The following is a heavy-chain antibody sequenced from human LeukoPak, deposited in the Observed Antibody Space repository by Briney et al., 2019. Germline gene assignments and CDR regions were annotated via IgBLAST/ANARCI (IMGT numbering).Heavy chain of an antibody. V-gene: IGHV3-33*06. CDR1: GFTFSSYG. CDR3: AKETKNYDILTGYYSYYGMDV. CDR2: IWYDGSNK. J-gene: IGHJ6*02. D-gene: IGHD3-9*01. Sequence: GRSLRLSCAASGFTFSSYGMHWVRQAPGKGLEWVAVIWYDGSNKYYADSVKGRFTISRDNSKNTLYLQMNSLRAEDTAAYYCAKETKNYDILTGYYSYYGMDVWGQGTTVTVSS.